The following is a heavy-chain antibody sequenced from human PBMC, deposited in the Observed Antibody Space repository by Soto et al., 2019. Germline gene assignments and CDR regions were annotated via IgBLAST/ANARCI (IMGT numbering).Heavy chain of an antibody. D-gene: IGHD3-3*01. J-gene: IGHJ4*02. CDR3: ARVTISREYYFDY. Sequence: GGSLRPSCAASGFTFSDYYMSWIRQAPGKGLEWVSYISSSSSYTNYADSVKGRFTISRDNAKNSLYLQMNSLRAEDTAVYYCARVTISREYYFDYWGQGTLVTVSS. CDR2: ISSSSSYT. V-gene: IGHV3-11*06. CDR1: GFTFSDYY.